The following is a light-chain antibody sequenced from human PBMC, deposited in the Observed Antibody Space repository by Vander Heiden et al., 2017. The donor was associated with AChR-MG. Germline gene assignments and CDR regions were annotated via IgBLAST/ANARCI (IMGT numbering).Light chain of an antibody. CDR2: KAS. CDR1: QSSSSW. CDR3: QQYNSYLYT. J-gene: IGKJ2*01. V-gene: IGKV1-5*03. Sequence: DIQITHSPSTLSASVGGKVTLTCRASQSSSSWLAWYQQKPGKAPKLLIYKASSLESGVPARFSGSGSGTEFTLTISSLQPDDFATYYCQQYNSYLYTFGQGTKLEIK.